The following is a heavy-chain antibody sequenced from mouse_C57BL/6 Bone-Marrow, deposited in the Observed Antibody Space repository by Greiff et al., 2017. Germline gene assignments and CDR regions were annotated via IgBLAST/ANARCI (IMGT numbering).Heavy chain of an antibody. V-gene: IGHV14-1*01. CDR1: GFNIKDYY. CDR3: TVFYSNFPFAY. D-gene: IGHD2-5*01. Sequence: VQLQQSGAELVRPGASVKLSCTASGFNIKDYYMHWVKQRPEQGLEWIGRIDPEDGDTEYAPKFQGKATMTADTSSNTAYLQLSSLTSEDTAVYYCTVFYSNFPFAYWGQGTLVTVSA. J-gene: IGHJ3*01. CDR2: IDPEDGDT.